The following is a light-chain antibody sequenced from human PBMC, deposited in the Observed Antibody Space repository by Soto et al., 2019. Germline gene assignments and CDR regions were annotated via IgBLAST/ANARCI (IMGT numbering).Light chain of an antibody. J-gene: IGLJ2*01. Sequence: SYELTQPPSVSGAPVQTARIACGGTNIGSKGVHWYQQKPGQAPVLVVYDDSDRPSGIPERFSGSNSGNTATLTSSRVEAGDEADYYCQVWDSSRDHVVFGGGTKLTVL. V-gene: IGLV3-21*02. CDR1: NIGSKG. CDR3: QVWDSSRDHVV. CDR2: DDS.